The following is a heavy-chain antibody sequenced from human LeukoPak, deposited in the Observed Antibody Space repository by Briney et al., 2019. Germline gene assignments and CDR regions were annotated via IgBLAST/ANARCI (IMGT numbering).Heavy chain of an antibody. CDR2: IYYSGST. CDR3: ARHKGDGGNLYCDH. Sequence: PSETLSLTCTVSGGSISSYYWSWIRQPPGKGLEWIGYIYYSGSTNYKTSLESRVTISVDTSKNQFSLKMTAVTAADSAVYYFARHKGDGGNLYCDHWGQGTLVTVSS. D-gene: IGHD4-23*01. V-gene: IGHV4-59*08. J-gene: IGHJ4*02. CDR1: GGSISSYY.